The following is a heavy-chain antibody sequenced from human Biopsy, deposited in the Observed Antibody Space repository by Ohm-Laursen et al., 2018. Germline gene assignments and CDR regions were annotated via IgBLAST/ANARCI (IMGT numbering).Heavy chain of an antibody. CDR2: INPIGSTT. V-gene: IGHV1-46*01. Sequence: ATVYISCKASVYSLTIFYMHWVRQVPGQGLERMGMINPIGSTTSYPQIFQGRVTMTRVTSKSTVIMELSSLRPADTAGYYCAVNTGWSGDLYYFDYWGQGTLVTVSS. J-gene: IGHJ4*02. D-gene: IGHD6-19*01. CDR3: AVNTGWSGDLYYFDY. CDR1: VYSLTIFY.